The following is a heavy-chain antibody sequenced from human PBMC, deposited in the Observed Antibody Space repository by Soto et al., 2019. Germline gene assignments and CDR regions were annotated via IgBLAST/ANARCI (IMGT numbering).Heavy chain of an antibody. J-gene: IGHJ3*02. CDR3: ARHSSGWYGDDAFDI. V-gene: IGHV3-53*04. CDR2: IYSGGST. Sequence: GGSLTLPCAASSFTVSSNYMTLVRQAPGKGLEWVSVIYSGGSTYYADSVKGRFTISRQNSKNTLYLQMNSLRAEDTAVYYCARHSSGWYGDDAFDIWGQETMVTVSS. CDR1: SFTVSSNY. D-gene: IGHD6-19*01.